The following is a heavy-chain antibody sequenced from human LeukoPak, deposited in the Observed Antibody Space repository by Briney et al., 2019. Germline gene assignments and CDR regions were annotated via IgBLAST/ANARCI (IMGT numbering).Heavy chain of an antibody. J-gene: IGHJ4*02. CDR1: GYTFTSYA. CDR2: INAGNGNT. D-gene: IGHD3-10*01. CDR3: ARVRTDHPRYFDY. V-gene: IGHV1-3*01. Sequence: ASVKVSCKASGYTFTSYAMHWVRQAPGQRLEWMGWINAGNGNTKYSQKFQGRVTITRDTSASTAYMELSSLRSEDTAVYYCARVRTDHPRYFDYWGQGTLVTVSS.